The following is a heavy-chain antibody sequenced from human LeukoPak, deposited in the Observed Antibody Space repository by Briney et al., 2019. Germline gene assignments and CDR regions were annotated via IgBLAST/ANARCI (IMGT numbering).Heavy chain of an antibody. CDR3: ARGRKGVTAMVAFYYYYYMDV. CDR1: GGTFSSYA. CDR2: IIPIFGTA. Sequence: SVKVSCKASGGTFSSYAISWVRQAPGQGLEWMGGIIPIFGTANYAQKFQGRVTITTDESTSTAYMELSSLRSEDTAVYYCARGRKGVTAMVAFYYYYYMDVWGKGTTVTVSS. V-gene: IGHV1-69*05. J-gene: IGHJ6*03. D-gene: IGHD5-18*01.